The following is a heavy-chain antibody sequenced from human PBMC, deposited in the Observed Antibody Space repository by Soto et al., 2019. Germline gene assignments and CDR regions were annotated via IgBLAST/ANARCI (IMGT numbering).Heavy chain of an antibody. D-gene: IGHD3-10*01. Sequence: SETLSLTCTVSGGSISSGGYYWSWIRQHPGKGLEWIGYIYYRGSTYYNPSLKSRVTISVDTSKNQFSLKLSSVTAADSAVYYCALRVRGVIVAFDIWGQGTMVTVSS. CDR1: GGSISSGGYY. V-gene: IGHV4-31*03. CDR3: ALRVRGVIVAFDI. J-gene: IGHJ3*02. CDR2: IYYRGST.